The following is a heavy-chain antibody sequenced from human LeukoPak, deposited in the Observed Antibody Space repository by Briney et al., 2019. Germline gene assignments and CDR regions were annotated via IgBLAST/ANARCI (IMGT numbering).Heavy chain of an antibody. D-gene: IGHD3/OR15-3a*01. Sequence: SETLSLTCAVYGGSFSGYYWSWIRQPPGKGLEWIGEINHSGSTNYNPSLKSRVTTSVDTSKNQFSLKLSSVTAADTAVYYCARGMIFGPGSWWFDPWGQGTLVTVSS. J-gene: IGHJ5*02. CDR1: GGSFSGYY. V-gene: IGHV4-34*01. CDR3: ARGMIFGPGSWWFDP. CDR2: INHSGST.